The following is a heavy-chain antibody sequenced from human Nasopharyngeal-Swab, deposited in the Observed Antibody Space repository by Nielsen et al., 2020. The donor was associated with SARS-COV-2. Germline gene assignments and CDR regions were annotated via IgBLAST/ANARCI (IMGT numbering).Heavy chain of an antibody. Sequence: QTLSLTCAISGDSVSSNSAAWNWIRQSPARGLEWLGRTYYRSKWYNDYAVSVKSRITINPDTSKNQFSLQLNSVTPEDTAVYYCARGTKTPGYSYGDAFDIWGQGTMVTVSS. CDR1: GDSVSSNSAA. J-gene: IGHJ3*02. V-gene: IGHV6-1*01. CDR2: TYYRSKWYN. CDR3: ARGTKTPGYSYGDAFDI. D-gene: IGHD5-18*01.